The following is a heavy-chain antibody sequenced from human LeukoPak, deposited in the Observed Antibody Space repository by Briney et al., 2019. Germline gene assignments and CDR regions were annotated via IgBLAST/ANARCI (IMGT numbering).Heavy chain of an antibody. Sequence: ASVKVSCKASGYTFTSYDINWVRQATGQGLEWMGWMNPNSGNTGYAQKFQGRVTMTRNTSISTAYMELSSLRSEDTAVYYCARGGLRFLEWLQTFDCYYGMDVWGQGTTVTVSS. D-gene: IGHD3-3*01. J-gene: IGHJ6*02. CDR3: ARGGLRFLEWLQTFDCYYGMDV. V-gene: IGHV1-8*01. CDR1: GYTFTSYD. CDR2: MNPNSGNT.